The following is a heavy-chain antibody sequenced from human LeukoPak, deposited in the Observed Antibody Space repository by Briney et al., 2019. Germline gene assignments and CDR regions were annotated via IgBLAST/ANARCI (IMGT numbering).Heavy chain of an antibody. CDR1: GYTFTGYY. CDR3: ARDRGYSSGWAHYYGMDV. D-gene: IGHD6-19*01. Sequence: ASVTVSCKASGYTFTGYYMHWVRQAPGQGLEGMGWISAYNGNTNYAQKLQGRVTMTTDTSTSTAYMELRSLRSDDTAVYYCARDRGYSSGWAHYYGMDVWGQGTTVTVSS. J-gene: IGHJ6*02. V-gene: IGHV1-18*04. CDR2: ISAYNGNT.